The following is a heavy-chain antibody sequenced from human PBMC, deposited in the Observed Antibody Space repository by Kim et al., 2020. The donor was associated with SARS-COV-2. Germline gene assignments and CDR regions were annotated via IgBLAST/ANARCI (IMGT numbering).Heavy chain of an antibody. J-gene: IGHJ4*02. D-gene: IGHD6-19*01. V-gene: IGHV3-30*02. Sequence: YAGAVKGRFTISRDDSKNTLYLQMNSLRAEDTAVYYCAKGGDEVAGFFDYWGQGTLVTVSS. CDR3: AKGGDEVAGFFDY.